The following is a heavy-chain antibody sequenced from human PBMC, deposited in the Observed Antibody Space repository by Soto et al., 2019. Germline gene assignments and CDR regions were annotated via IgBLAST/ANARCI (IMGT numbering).Heavy chain of an antibody. Sequence: SQTLSLTCVISGGSVSSNNAAWNWIRQSPSRGLEWLGRTYYRSKWYNDYAVSVKSRIDINPDTSKNQFSLQLNSVSPEDTAMYYCARESYGSGSYDGMDVWGQGTTVTVSS. CDR1: GGSVSSNNAA. CDR3: ARESYGSGSYDGMDV. V-gene: IGHV6-1*01. CDR2: TYYRSKWYN. D-gene: IGHD3-10*01. J-gene: IGHJ6*02.